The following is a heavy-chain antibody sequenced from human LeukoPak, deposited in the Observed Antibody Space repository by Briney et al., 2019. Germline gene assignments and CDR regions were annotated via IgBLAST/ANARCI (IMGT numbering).Heavy chain of an antibody. D-gene: IGHD1-1*01. Sequence: PGGSLRLSCAASGFTFSSYAMSWVRQAPGKGREWVSAIGGSGGSTYYADSVKGRFTISRDNSKNTLYLQMNSLRAEDTAGVYFSKAAGSYWNDVDYWGQGTLVTVSS. CDR3: SKAAGSYWNDVDY. CDR1: GFTFSSYA. CDR2: IGGSGGST. J-gene: IGHJ4*02. V-gene: IGHV3-23*01.